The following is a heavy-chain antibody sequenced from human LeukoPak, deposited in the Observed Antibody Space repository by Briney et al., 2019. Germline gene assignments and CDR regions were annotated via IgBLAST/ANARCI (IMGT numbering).Heavy chain of an antibody. V-gene: IGHV4-39*01. J-gene: IGHJ4*02. Sequence: PSETLSLTRTVSGGSISSSSYYWGWIRQPPGRGLEWIGSIYYSGSTYYNPSLKSRVTISVDTSKNQFSLKLSSVTAADTAVYYCARLWSSGGYFDYWGQGTLVTVSS. D-gene: IGHD2-21*01. CDR3: ARLWSSGGYFDY. CDR2: IYYSGST. CDR1: GGSISSSSYY.